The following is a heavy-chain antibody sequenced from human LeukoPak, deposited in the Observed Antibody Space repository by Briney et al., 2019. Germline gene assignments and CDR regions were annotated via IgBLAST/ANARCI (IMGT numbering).Heavy chain of an antibody. D-gene: IGHD2-2*01. J-gene: IGHJ4*02. V-gene: IGHV1-24*01. CDR3: AAGHCSSTTCSKYFDY. CDR1: GYTLSKLS. CDR2: LDPEDGET. Sequence: ASVKVSCKVSGYTLSKLSMYWVRQAPGKGLEWMGGLDPEDGETIYAQKFQGRVTMTEDTSTDSAYMELTSLRSEDTAVYYCAAGHCSSTTCSKYFDYWGQGTLVTVSS.